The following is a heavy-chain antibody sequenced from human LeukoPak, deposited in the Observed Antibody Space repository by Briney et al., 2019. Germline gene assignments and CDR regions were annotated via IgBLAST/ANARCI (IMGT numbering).Heavy chain of an antibody. J-gene: IGHJ4*02. Sequence: GGSLRLSCAASGFIFSDFDMSWVRQAPGKGLEWVSAISHSGRSTYYADSVKARFTISRDNSKNTLYLEMNSLRADDTAVYYCAKAVAVALDYWGQGTLVTVSS. CDR1: GFIFSDFD. D-gene: IGHD6-19*01. V-gene: IGHV3-23*01. CDR2: ISHSGRST. CDR3: AKAVAVALDY.